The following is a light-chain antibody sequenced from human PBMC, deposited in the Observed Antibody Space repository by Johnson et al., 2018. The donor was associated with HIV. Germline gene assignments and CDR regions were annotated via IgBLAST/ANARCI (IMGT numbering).Light chain of an antibody. Sequence: QSVLTQPPSVSAAPGQKVTISCSGSSSNIGNNYVSWYQQLPRTAPKLLIYENNKRPSGIPDRFSGSKSGTSATLGITGLQTGDEADYYCGTWDSSLSALWVFGTGTKVTVL. CDR3: GTWDSSLSALWV. V-gene: IGLV1-51*02. J-gene: IGLJ1*01. CDR2: ENN. CDR1: SSNIGNNY.